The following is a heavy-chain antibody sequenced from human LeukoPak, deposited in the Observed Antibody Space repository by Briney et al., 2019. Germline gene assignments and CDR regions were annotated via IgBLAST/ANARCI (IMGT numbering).Heavy chain of an antibody. J-gene: IGHJ4*02. CDR1: GGSISSGSYY. CDR3: ARLKYQLYYFDY. Sequence: SETLSLTCTVSGGSISSGSYYWSWIRQPAGKGLEWIGRIYTSGSTNYNPSLKSRVTMSVDTSKNQFSLKLSSVTAADTAVYYCARLKYQLYYFDYWGQGTLVTVSS. V-gene: IGHV4-61*02. CDR2: IYTSGST. D-gene: IGHD2-2*01.